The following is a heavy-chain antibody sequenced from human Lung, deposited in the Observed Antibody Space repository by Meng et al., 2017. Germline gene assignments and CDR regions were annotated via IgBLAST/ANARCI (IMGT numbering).Heavy chain of an antibody. J-gene: IGHJ4*02. V-gene: IGHV4-34*01. CDR2: INHSGST. Sequence: QVRLQRWAAGLLKPSETLSLTCVVSGGYFSDYYWSWIRQPPGKGLEWIGEINHSGSTNYNPSLESRATISVDTSQNNLSLKLSSVTAADSAVYYCARGPTTMAHDFDYWGQGTLVTVSS. D-gene: IGHD4-11*01. CDR3: ARGPTTMAHDFDY. CDR1: GGYFSDYY.